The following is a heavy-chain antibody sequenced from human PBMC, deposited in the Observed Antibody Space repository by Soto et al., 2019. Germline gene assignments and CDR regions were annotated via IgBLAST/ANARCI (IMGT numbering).Heavy chain of an antibody. CDR2: INHSGST. D-gene: IGHD3-3*01. J-gene: IGHJ5*02. Sequence: PSETLSLTCAVYGGSFSGYYWSWIRQPPGKGLEWIGEINHSGSTNYNPSLKSRVTISVDTSKNQFSLKLSSVTAADTAVYYCAREALITIFGVVTDWFDPWGQGTLVTVSS. CDR3: AREALITIFGVVTDWFDP. V-gene: IGHV4-34*01. CDR1: GGSFSGYY.